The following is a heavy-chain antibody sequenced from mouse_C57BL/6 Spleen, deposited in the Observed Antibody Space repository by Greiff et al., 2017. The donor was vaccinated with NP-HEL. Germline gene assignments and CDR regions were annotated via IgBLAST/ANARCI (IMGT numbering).Heavy chain of an antibody. CDR1: GYTFTSYW. D-gene: IGHD2-3*01. J-gene: IGHJ3*01. Sequence: VQLQQPGAELVKPGASVKMSCKASGYTFTSYWITWVKQRPGQGLEWIGDIYPGSGSTNYNEKFKSKATLTVDTSSSTAYMQLSSLTSEDAAVDYCARIQIYDGYYVGFAYWGQGTLVTVSA. CDR3: ARIQIYDGYYVGFAY. V-gene: IGHV1-55*01. CDR2: IYPGSGST.